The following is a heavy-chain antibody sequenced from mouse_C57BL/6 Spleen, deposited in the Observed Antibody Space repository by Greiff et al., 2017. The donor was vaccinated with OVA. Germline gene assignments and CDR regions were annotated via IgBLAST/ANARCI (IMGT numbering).Heavy chain of an antibody. CDR3: ARSSYDPYYFDY. Sequence: VQLVESGPELVKPGASVKISCKASGYAFSSSWMNWVKQRPGKGLEWIGRIYPGDGDTNYNGKFKGKATLTADKSSSTAYMQLSSLTSEDSAVYFCARSSYDPYYFDYWGQGTTLTVSS. J-gene: IGHJ2*01. CDR1: GYAFSSSW. CDR2: IYPGDGDT. V-gene: IGHV1-82*01. D-gene: IGHD2-3*01.